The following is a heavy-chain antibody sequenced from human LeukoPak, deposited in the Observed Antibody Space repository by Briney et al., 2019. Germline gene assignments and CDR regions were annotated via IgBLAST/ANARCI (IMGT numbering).Heavy chain of an antibody. Sequence: PSQTLSLTCAVSGGSISSGGYSWSWIRQPPGKGLEWIGYHSGSTYYNPSLKSRVTISVDTSKNQFSLKLSSVTAADTAVYYCARYSTRSGYSFDFWGQGTLVTVSS. CDR1: GGSISSGGYS. J-gene: IGHJ4*02. V-gene: IGHV4-30-2*02. CDR2: HSGST. D-gene: IGHD3-3*01. CDR3: ARYSTRSGYSFDF.